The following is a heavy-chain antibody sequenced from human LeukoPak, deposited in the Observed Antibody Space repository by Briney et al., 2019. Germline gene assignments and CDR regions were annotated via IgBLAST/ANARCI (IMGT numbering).Heavy chain of an antibody. Sequence: ASVKVSCKASGYTFTSYGISWVRQAPGQGLEWMGWISAYNGNTNYAQKLQGRVTMTTDTSTSTAYMELRSLRSEDTAVYYCATAGRYCSGGSCYYYYYMDVWGKGTTVTVSS. D-gene: IGHD2-15*01. V-gene: IGHV1-18*01. CDR3: ATAGRYCSGGSCYYYYYMDV. J-gene: IGHJ6*03. CDR2: ISAYNGNT. CDR1: GYTFTSYG.